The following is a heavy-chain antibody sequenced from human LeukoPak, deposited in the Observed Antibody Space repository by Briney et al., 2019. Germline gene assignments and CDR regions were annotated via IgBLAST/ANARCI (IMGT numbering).Heavy chain of an antibody. J-gene: IGHJ4*02. CDR1: GFTFTNYA. Sequence: GGSLRLSCVASGFTFTNYAMTWVRQAPGKGLEWDSSIFNTGSTYYADSVKSRVTISRDNSRNMVYLQMNSLRAEDTAVYYCAKDRTYHSDFSAYYFSPPLQQYWGQGTLVTVSS. CDR2: IFNTGST. CDR3: AKDRTYHSDFSAYYFSPPLQQY. D-gene: IGHD3-22*01. V-gene: IGHV3-23*01.